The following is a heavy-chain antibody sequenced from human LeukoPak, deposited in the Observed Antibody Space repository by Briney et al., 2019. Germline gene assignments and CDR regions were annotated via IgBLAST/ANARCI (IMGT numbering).Heavy chain of an antibody. V-gene: IGHV5-51*01. CDR1: GYTFTNWW. CDR3: ARALYSWNDGFDN. Sequence: GESLNISCEGSGYTFTNWWIGWVRQMPGKGLEWMGIIYPGDSDIRYSPSFQGQVTISADKSISTAYLQWSSLRASDTAIYYCARALYSWNDGFDNWGQGTLVTVSS. D-gene: IGHD1-1*01. CDR2: IYPGDSDI. J-gene: IGHJ4*02.